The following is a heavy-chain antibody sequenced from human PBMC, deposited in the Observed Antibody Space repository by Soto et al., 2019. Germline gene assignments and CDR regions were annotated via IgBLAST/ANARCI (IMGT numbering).Heavy chain of an antibody. V-gene: IGHV5-10-1*01. J-gene: IGHJ6*02. Sequence: GESLKISCKGSGYSFTSYWISWVRQMPGKGLEWMGRIDPSDSYTNYSPSFQGHVTISADKSISTAYLQWSSLKASDTAMYYCARERVLNVVAATNYYYGMDVWGQGTTVTVSS. CDR2: IDPSDSYT. D-gene: IGHD2-15*01. CDR1: GYSFTSYW. CDR3: ARERVLNVVAATNYYYGMDV.